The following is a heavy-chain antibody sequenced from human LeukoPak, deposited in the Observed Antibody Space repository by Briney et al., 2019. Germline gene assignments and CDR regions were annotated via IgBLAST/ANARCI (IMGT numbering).Heavy chain of an antibody. CDR3: ASVGYCGGDCYDNWFDP. V-gene: IGHV1-2*02. CDR2: INPNSGGT. D-gene: IGHD2-21*02. Sequence: ASVKVSCKASGYTFTGYYMHWVRQAPGQGLEWMGWINPNSGGTNYAQKFQGRVTMTRHTSISTAYMELSRLRSDDTAVYYCASVGYCGGDCYDNWFDPWGQGTLVTVSS. CDR1: GYTFTGYY. J-gene: IGHJ5*02.